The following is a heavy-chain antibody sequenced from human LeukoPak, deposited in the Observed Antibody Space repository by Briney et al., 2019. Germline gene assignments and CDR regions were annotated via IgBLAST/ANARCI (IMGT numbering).Heavy chain of an antibody. CDR2: INLDGNGR. CDR1: GFFFSNYW. J-gene: IGHJ4*02. Sequence: GGSLRLSCTASGFFFSNYWMSWVRQAQGKGLEWVANINLDGNGRFYVDSVKGRFTISRDNNKKSVYLQMNSLRAEDTAVYYCAKSYNNPTVAVRVRGVIPYFDYWGQGSLVTVSS. CDR3: AKSYNNPTVAVRVRGVIPYFDY. V-gene: IGHV3-7*01. D-gene: IGHD3-10*01.